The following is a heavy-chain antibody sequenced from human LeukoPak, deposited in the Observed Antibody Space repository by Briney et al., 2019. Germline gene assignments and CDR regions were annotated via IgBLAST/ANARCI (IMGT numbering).Heavy chain of an antibody. J-gene: IGHJ5*02. CDR3: ARDPVVVVAAPNWFDP. CDR2: INPNSGGT. Sequence: ASVKVSCKASGYTFTGYYMHWVRQATGQGLEWMGWINPNSGGTNYAQKFQGRVTMTRDTSISTAYMELSRLRSDDTAVYYCARDPVVVVAAPNWFDPWGQGTLVTVSS. CDR1: GYTFTGYY. D-gene: IGHD2-15*01. V-gene: IGHV1-2*02.